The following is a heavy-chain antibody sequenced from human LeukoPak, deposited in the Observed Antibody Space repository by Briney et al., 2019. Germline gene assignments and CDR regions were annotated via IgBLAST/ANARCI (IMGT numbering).Heavy chain of an antibody. Sequence: GGSLRLSCVASGFTFNSYAMYWVRQAPGKGLEWISGIFGSGGSAHYADFVRGWFAISRDNSKNTVYLQLDSLRVEDTAVYYCGKTTVGYSSGRYPGWPVDYWGQGALVTVSS. J-gene: IGHJ4*02. V-gene: IGHV3-23*01. CDR3: GKTTVGYSSGRYPGWPVDY. D-gene: IGHD2-15*01. CDR1: GFTFNSYA. CDR2: IFGSGGSA.